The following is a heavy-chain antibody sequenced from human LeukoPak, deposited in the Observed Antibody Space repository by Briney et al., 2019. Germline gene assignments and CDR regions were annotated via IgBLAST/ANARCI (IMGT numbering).Heavy chain of an antibody. CDR3: ARLPYSSGWYRYFQH. J-gene: IGHJ1*01. CDR1: GYSFTSYW. V-gene: IGHV5-51*01. D-gene: IGHD6-19*01. Sequence: GESLKISCKGSGYSFTSYWIGWARQMPGKGLEWMGIIYPGDSDTRYSPSFQGQVTISADKSISTAHLQWSSLKASDTAMYYSARLPYSSGWYRYFQHWGQGTLVTVSS. CDR2: IYPGDSDT.